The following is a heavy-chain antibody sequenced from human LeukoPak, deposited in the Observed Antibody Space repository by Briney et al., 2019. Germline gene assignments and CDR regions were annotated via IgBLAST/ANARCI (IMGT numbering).Heavy chain of an antibody. D-gene: IGHD3-22*01. CDR3: ARERGYDSSGYYYDY. V-gene: IGHV4-4*07. CDR1: GGFISSYY. J-gene: IGHJ4*02. Sequence: SETLSLTCTVSGGFISSYYWSWIRQPAGKGLEWIGRIYTSGSTNYNSSLKSRVTMSVDTSKNQFSLKLSSVTAADTAVYYCARERGYDSSGYYYDYWGQGTLVTVSS. CDR2: IYTSGST.